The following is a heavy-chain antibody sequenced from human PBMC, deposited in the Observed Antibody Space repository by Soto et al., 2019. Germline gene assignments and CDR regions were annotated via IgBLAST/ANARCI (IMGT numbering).Heavy chain of an antibody. CDR1: GFTFSSYG. CDR3: ARGYGSGSYYLDY. J-gene: IGHJ4*02. V-gene: IGHV3-33*01. D-gene: IGHD3-10*01. CDR2: IWYDGSNK. Sequence: QVQLVESGGGVVQPGRSLRLSCAASGFTFSSYGMHWVRQAPGKGLEWVAVIWYDGSNKYYADSVKGRFTISRDNSKNTLYLQMNSLRAEYTAVYYCARGYGSGSYYLDYWGQGTLVTVSS.